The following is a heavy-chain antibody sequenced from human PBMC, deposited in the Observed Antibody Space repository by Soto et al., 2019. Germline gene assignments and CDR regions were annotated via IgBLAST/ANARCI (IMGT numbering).Heavy chain of an antibody. J-gene: IGHJ6*02. CDR1: GYSISSGYY. CDR3: ARDSGNYGNYYYYGMDV. D-gene: IGHD1-7*01. CDR2: IYHSGST. V-gene: IGHV4-38-2*02. Sequence: PSETLSLTCAVSGYSISSGYYWGWIRQPPGKGLEWIGSIYHSGSTYYNPSLKSRVTISVDTSKNQFSLKLSSVTAADTAVYYCARDSGNYGNYYYYGMDVWGQGTTVTVS.